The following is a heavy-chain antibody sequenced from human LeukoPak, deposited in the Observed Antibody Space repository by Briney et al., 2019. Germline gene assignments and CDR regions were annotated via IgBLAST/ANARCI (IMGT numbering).Heavy chain of an antibody. J-gene: IGHJ4*02. CDR1: GGSISSSSYY. D-gene: IGHD3-22*01. CDR2: IYYGGST. Sequence: SETLSLTCTVSGGSISSSSYYWGWIRQPPGKGLEWIGSIYYGGSTYYNPSLKSRVTISVDTSKNQFSLKLSSVTAADTAVYYCARALRITMIVVPTFDYWGQGTLVTVSS. CDR3: ARALRITMIVVPTFDY. V-gene: IGHV4-39*07.